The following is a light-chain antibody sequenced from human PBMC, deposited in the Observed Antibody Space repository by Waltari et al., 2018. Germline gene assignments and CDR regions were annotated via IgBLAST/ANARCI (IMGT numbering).Light chain of an antibody. V-gene: IGKV4-1*01. J-gene: IGKJ3*01. CDR2: WES. CDR1: QRFLNSCNNKNC. CDR3: QQYFGTSTFI. Sequence: DIVIPQSPPSLPLSLGEGAPINCKSTQRFLNSCNNKNCLAWYQQKPGQPPKLLIYWESTRQSGVPDRFSGSGSGTDFTLPISSLQAEDVAVYYCQQYFGTSTFIFGPGTKVDIK.